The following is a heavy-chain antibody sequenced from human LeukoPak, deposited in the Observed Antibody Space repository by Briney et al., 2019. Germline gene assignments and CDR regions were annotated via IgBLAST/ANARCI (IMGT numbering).Heavy chain of an antibody. CDR1: EFTFSSYG. CDR2: ISYDGSNK. J-gene: IGHJ6*02. Sequence: PGRSLRLSCAASEFTFSSYGMHWVRQAPGKGLEWVAVISYDGSNKYYADSVKGRFTISRDNSKNTLYLQMNSLRAEDTAVYYCAKDLLRFYYGMDVWGQGTTVTVSS. V-gene: IGHV3-30*18. CDR3: AKDLLRFYYGMDV. D-gene: IGHD4-17*01.